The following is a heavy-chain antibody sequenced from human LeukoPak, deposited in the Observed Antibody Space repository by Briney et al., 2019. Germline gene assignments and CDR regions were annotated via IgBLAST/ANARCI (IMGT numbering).Heavy chain of an antibody. CDR1: GFTFSSYA. CDR2: ISGSGGST. J-gene: IGHJ4*02. V-gene: IGHV3-23*01. Sequence: PGGSLRLSCAASGFTFSSYAMSWVRQAPGKGLEWVSAISGSGGSTYYADSVKGRFTISRDNSKNTLYLQMNSLRAEDTAVYYCAKEHAEGQWLVSAFDYWGQGTLVTVSS. D-gene: IGHD6-19*01. CDR3: AKEHAEGQWLVSAFDY.